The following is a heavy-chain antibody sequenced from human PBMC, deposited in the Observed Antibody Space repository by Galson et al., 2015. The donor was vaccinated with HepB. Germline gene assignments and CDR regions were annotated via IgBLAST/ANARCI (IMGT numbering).Heavy chain of an antibody. V-gene: IGHV3-23*01. D-gene: IGHD6-19*01. CDR3: AKDSYRSGWSYFDY. CDR2: IIGSGGST. J-gene: IGHJ4*02. CDR1: GFSFSNYA. Sequence: SLRLSCAASGFSFSNYAMSWVRQAPGKGLEWVSSIIGSGGSTYDADSVKGRFTISRDNSKNTLYLQMNSLRAEDTAVYYCAKDSYRSGWSYFDYWGQGTLVTVSS.